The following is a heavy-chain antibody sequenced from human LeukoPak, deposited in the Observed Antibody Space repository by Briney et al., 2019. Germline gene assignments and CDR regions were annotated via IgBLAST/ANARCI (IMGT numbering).Heavy chain of an antibody. Sequence: GGSLRLSCAASGFTFSSYSMNWVRQAPGKGLEWVSSITSSSSYIYYADSVKGRFTISRDNAKNSLYLQMNSLRAEDTAVYYCARVYCSSTSCRVGYYFDYWGQGTLVTVSS. CDR1: GFTFSSYS. CDR3: ARVYCSSTSCRVGYYFDY. D-gene: IGHD2-2*01. CDR2: ITSSSSYI. V-gene: IGHV3-21*01. J-gene: IGHJ4*02.